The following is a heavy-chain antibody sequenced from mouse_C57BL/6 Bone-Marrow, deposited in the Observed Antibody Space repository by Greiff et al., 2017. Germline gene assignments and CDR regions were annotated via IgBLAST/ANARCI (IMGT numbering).Heavy chain of an antibody. V-gene: IGHV14-2*01. J-gene: IGHJ3*01. Sequence: VQLQQSGAELVKPGASVKLSCTASGFNIKDYYMHWVKQRTEQGLEWIGRIDPEDGETKYARKFPGKATITADTSSNTAYLQLSSLTSEDTAVYYCARGSWFAYGGQGTRVTVSA. CDR1: GFNIKDYY. CDR3: ARGSWFAY. CDR2: IDPEDGET.